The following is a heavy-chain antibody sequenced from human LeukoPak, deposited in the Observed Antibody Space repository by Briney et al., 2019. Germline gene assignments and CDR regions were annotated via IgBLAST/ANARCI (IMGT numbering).Heavy chain of an antibody. J-gene: IGHJ4*02. CDR3: GSYYGSRSVEY. D-gene: IGHD3-10*01. CDR1: GGSITSSNYY. CDR2: VYYSGST. Sequence: PSETLSLTCTVSGGSITSSNYYWGWIRQPPGQGLEWIGSVYYSGSTNYNPSLKSRVTIAVDTSNNQFCLKLSSVPAADAAVYYCGSYYGSRSVEYWGQGTLVTVSS. V-gene: IGHV4-39*01.